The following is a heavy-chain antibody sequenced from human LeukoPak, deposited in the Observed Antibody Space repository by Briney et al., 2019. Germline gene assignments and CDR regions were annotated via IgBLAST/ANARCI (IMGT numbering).Heavy chain of an antibody. J-gene: IGHJ5*02. V-gene: IGHV4-59*01. CDR1: GGSISSYY. D-gene: IGHD6-13*01. Sequence: SETLSLTCTASGGSISSYYWSWIRQPPGKGLEWVGYIYYSGSTNYNPSLKSRVTISVDTSRNQFSLKLSSVTAADTAVYYCARVGYSSSWYESVGWFDPWGQGTLVTVSS. CDR2: IYYSGST. CDR3: ARVGYSSSWYESVGWFDP.